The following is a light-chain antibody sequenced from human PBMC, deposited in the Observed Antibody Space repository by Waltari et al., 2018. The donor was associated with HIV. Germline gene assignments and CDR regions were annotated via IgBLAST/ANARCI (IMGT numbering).Light chain of an antibody. CDR3: QQYGGSILYT. J-gene: IGKJ2*01. CDR2: DAS. Sequence: EIVLTQSPGALSLSPGERATLSCSASQYIGYLAWYQHRPGQSPRLLIFDASRRPSDIPDMFNGSGSGTDFTLTISRLEPEDSAVYYCQQYGGSILYTFGLGTKLEIK. CDR1: QYIGY. V-gene: IGKV3-20*01.